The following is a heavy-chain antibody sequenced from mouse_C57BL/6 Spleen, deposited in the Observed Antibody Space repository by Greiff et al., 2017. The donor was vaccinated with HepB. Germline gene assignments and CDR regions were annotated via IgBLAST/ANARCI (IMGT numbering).Heavy chain of an antibody. CDR1: GYTFTSYW. CDR3: ARNLLNGSSNY. J-gene: IGHJ2*01. Sequence: QVQLQQPGAELVMPGASVKLSCKASGYTFTSYWMHWVKQRPGQGLEWIGEFDPSDSYTNYNQKFKGKSTLTVDKSSSTAYMQLSSLTSEDSAVYYCARNLLNGSSNYWGQGTTLTVSS. V-gene: IGHV1-69*01. CDR2: FDPSDSYT. D-gene: IGHD1-1*01.